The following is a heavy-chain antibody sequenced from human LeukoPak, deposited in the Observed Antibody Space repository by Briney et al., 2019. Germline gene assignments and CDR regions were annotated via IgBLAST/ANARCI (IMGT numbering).Heavy chain of an antibody. CDR1: GYTLTSYG. J-gene: IGHJ5*02. Sequence: ASVKVSCKASGYTLTSYGISWVRQAPGQGLEWMGWISAYSGNTNYAQKLQGRVTMTTDTSTSTAYMELRSLRSDDTAVYYCARDVGYGSGSYYNPYNWFDPWGQGTLVTVSS. D-gene: IGHD3-10*01. CDR2: ISAYSGNT. V-gene: IGHV1-18*01. CDR3: ARDVGYGSGSYYNPYNWFDP.